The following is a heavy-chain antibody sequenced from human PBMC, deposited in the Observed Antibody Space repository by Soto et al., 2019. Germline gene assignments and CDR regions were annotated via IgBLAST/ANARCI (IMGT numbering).Heavy chain of an antibody. CDR2: IYYSGST. V-gene: IGHV4-30-4*01. CDR1: GGSISSGDYY. CDR3: ARFKLKLSSRHYYYSGMDV. Sequence: SETLSLTCTVSGGSISSGDYYWSWIRQPPGKGLEWIGYIYYSGSTYYNPSLKSRVTISVDTSKNQFSLKLSSVTAADTAVYYCARFKLKLSSRHYYYSGMDVWDQGTTVTVSS. D-gene: IGHD1-7*01. J-gene: IGHJ6*02.